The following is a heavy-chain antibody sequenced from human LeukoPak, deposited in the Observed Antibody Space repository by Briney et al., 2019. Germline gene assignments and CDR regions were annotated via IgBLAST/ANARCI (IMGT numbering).Heavy chain of an antibody. CDR3: ARARGYDFPLGDY. CDR2: INPNSGGT. Sequence: GASVKVSCKASGHTFTGYYMHCVRQARGQGLEEMGWINPNSGGTNYAQKFQGRVTMTRDTSISKAYMELSRLRSDDTAVYYCARARGYDFPLGDYWGQGTLVTVSS. CDR1: GHTFTGYY. V-gene: IGHV1-2*02. D-gene: IGHD3-3*01. J-gene: IGHJ4*02.